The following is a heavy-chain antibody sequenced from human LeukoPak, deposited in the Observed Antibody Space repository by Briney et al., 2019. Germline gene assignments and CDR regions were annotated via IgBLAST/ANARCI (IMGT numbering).Heavy chain of an antibody. CDR2: INAGNGNT. D-gene: IGHD5-24*01. CDR3: AREIDRDDYNRFFDY. Sequence: ASVKVSCKASGYTFTIYAMHWVRQAPGQRLEWMGWINAGNGNTKYSQKFQGRVTITRDTSASTAYMEMRSLRSEDTAVYYCAREIDRDDYNRFFDYWGQGTLVTVSS. J-gene: IGHJ4*02. CDR1: GYTFTIYA. V-gene: IGHV1-3*01.